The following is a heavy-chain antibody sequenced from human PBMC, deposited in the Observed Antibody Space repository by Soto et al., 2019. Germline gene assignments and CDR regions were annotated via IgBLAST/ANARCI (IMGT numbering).Heavy chain of an antibody. CDR2: IFPGDAET. V-gene: IGHV5-51*01. D-gene: IGHD5-12*01. Sequence: PGESLKISCQGSGYNFATYWIGWVRHKAGKGLEWMGIIFPGDAETRYSPSFQGHITISADKSISIAYLRWSSLKASDTGMYYCATPGGFGMDVWGQGTTVTVSS. J-gene: IGHJ6*02. CDR1: GYNFATYW. CDR3: ATPGGFGMDV.